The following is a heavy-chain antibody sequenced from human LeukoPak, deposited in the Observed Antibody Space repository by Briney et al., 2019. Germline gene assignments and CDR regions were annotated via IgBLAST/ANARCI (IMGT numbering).Heavy chain of an antibody. D-gene: IGHD2-21*02. Sequence: SQTLSLTCAVSGGSISSGGYSWSWIRQPPGKGLEWIGYIYHSGSTYYNPSLKSRVTISVDTSKNQFSLKLSSVTAADTAVYYCAIKVTPYYFDYWGQGTLVTVSS. CDR3: AIKVTPYYFDY. CDR2: IYHSGST. CDR1: GGSISSGGYS. V-gene: IGHV4-30-2*03. J-gene: IGHJ4*02.